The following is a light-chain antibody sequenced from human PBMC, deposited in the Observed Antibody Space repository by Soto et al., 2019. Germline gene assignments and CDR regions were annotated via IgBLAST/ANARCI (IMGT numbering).Light chain of an antibody. CDR2: SIN. Sequence: QSVLTQPPSASGTPGQRVSISCSGSTSNIGSNTVNWYQQLPGTAPKLLIYSINQRPSGVPDRFSGSQSGTSASLAITGLQSEDEAEYYCAAWDDSLNGVLFGGGTKLTVL. J-gene: IGLJ2*01. CDR3: AAWDDSLNGVL. CDR1: TSNIGSNT. V-gene: IGLV1-44*01.